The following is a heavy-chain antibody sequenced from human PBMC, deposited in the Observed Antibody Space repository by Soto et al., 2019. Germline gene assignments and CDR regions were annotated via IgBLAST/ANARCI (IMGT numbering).Heavy chain of an antibody. CDR3: TTGLSNGYYNFDY. Sequence: GGSLRLSCAASGFTFSNAWMSWVRQAPGKGLEWVGRIKGEADGGTTDYAAPVKGRITISRDHSKDTLYLQMNSLKTEDTAVYYCTTGLSNGYYNFDYWGQGTPLTVSS. J-gene: IGHJ4*02. CDR1: GFTFSNAW. V-gene: IGHV3-15*01. D-gene: IGHD3-22*01. CDR2: IKGEADGGTT.